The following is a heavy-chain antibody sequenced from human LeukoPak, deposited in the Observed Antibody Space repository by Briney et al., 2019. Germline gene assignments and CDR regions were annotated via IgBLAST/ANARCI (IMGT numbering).Heavy chain of an antibody. V-gene: IGHV4-59*01. CDR3: ARAGYCSNGSCYSGLFDY. J-gene: IGHJ4*02. CDR1: GGSISSYY. CDR2: IYYSGST. D-gene: IGHD2-15*01. Sequence: SETLSLTCTVSGGSISSYYWCWIRHPPRQRLELIWYIYYSGSTNFNHSLKSPITISSETSKNRCSLMLTSVTAADTAVYYCARAGYCSNGSCYSGLFDYWGQGTLVTVSS.